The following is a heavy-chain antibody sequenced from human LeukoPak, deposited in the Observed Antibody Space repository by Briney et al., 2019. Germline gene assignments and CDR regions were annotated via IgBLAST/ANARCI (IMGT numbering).Heavy chain of an antibody. CDR2: IIPIFGTA. Sequence: ASVKVSCKASGGIFSSYAISWVRQAPGQGLEWMGGIIPIFGTANYAQKFQGRVTITADESTSTAYMELSSLRSEDTAVYYGAFYVFAGTEYYYGMDVWGKGTTVNVSS. CDR1: GGIFSSYA. D-gene: IGHD6-13*01. CDR3: AFYVFAGTEYYYGMDV. J-gene: IGHJ6*04. V-gene: IGHV1-69*13.